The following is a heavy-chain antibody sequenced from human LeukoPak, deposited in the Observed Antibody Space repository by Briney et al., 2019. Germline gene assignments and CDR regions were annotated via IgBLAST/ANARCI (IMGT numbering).Heavy chain of an antibody. CDR1: GYSISSGYY. J-gene: IGHJ5*02. CDR2: IYHSGST. CDR3: ARRTTVLLWFGESRGFDP. D-gene: IGHD3-10*01. Sequence: SETLSLTCTVSGYSISSGYYWGWIRQPPGKGLEWIGSIYHSGSTYYNPSLKSRVTISVDTSKNQFSLKLSSVTAADTAVYYCARRTTVLLWFGESRGFDPWGQGTLVTVSS. V-gene: IGHV4-38-2*02.